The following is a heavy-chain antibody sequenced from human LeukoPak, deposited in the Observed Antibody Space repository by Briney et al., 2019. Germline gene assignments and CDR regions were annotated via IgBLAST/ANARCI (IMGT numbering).Heavy chain of an antibody. D-gene: IGHD5-24*01. CDR2: IYYSGRT. CDR1: GGSISPYY. CDR3: ARGEMGHFDY. V-gene: IGHV4-59*01. Sequence: SETLSLTCSVSGGSISPYYWSWIRQPPGKGLEWIAYIYYSGRTNSNPSLESRVITSIDTSKSQFSLSLSSVTAADTAVYYCARGEMGHFDYWGQGILVTVSS. J-gene: IGHJ4*02.